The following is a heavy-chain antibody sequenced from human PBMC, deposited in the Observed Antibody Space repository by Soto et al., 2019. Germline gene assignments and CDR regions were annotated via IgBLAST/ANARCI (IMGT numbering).Heavy chain of an antibody. D-gene: IGHD3-3*01. J-gene: IGHJ6*02. V-gene: IGHV5-51*01. Sequence: GESLKISCKASGYSFSDYWIAWVRQTPGKGLEWMGTIYPPDSDTRYSPSFQGQVTISVDTSVNTAYLQWSNLRASDTAIYYCARQGARAILGVVLTAGMDVWGQGTTVTVSS. CDR1: GYSFSDYW. CDR2: IYPPDSDT. CDR3: ARQGARAILGVVLTAGMDV.